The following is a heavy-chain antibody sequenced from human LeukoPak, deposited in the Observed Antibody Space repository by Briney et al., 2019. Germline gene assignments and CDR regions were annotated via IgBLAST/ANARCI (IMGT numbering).Heavy chain of an antibody. D-gene: IGHD2-15*01. CDR2: IYPADSDI. Sequence: GESLKISCKGSGYSINNYWIGWVRQMPRKGLEWMGIIYPADSDIRYSPSFQGQVTISADKSISTVYLQWSSLKASDTAMYYCARQEYCSGGSCYTWFDPWGQGTLVTVSS. J-gene: IGHJ5*02. V-gene: IGHV5-51*01. CDR1: GYSINNYW. CDR3: ARQEYCSGGSCYTWFDP.